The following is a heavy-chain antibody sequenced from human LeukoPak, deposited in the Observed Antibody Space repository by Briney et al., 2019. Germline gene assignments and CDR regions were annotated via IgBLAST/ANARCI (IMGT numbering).Heavy chain of an antibody. CDR2: IYCGGGT. D-gene: IGHD3-22*01. Sequence: DPGGSLRLSCAVSGLTVSSSHMSWVPQAPGKGLEWVSVIYCGGGTYYAASVKDQFTISRDNSKNQVSLQMNSLRAEDTAVYYCARVDHYYGSSGYYGAFDYWGQGTLVTVSS. CDR3: ARVDHYYGSSGYYGAFDY. V-gene: IGHV3-66*01. CDR1: GLTVSSSH. J-gene: IGHJ4*02.